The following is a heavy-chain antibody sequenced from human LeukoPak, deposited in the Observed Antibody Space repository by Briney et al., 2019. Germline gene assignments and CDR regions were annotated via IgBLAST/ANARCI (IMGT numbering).Heavy chain of an antibody. D-gene: IGHD6-19*01. CDR2: TYYRSKWFN. Sequence: SQTLSLTCAISGDSVSSNSATWNWSRQSPSRGLEWRGRTYYRSKWFNDYAVSVRSRMTISPDTSKNQFSLQLNSVTPEDTAMYYCARDTVAGNYFDYWGQGALVTVSS. CDR3: ARDTVAGNYFDY. V-gene: IGHV6-1*01. J-gene: IGHJ4*02. CDR1: GDSVSSNSAT.